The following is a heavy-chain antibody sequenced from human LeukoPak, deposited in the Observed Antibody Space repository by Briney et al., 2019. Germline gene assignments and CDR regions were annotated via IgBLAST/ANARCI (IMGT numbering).Heavy chain of an antibody. CDR1: GYTLTELS. CDR3: ATVTDYYGSGSFYY. CDR2: FDPEDGET. Sequence: ASVNVSGKVAGYTLTELSMHWVRQAPGKRLEWMGGFDPEDGETIYAQKFQGRVTMTEDTSTDTAYMELSSLRSEDTAVYYCATVTDYYGSGSFYYWGQGTLVTVSS. D-gene: IGHD3-10*01. V-gene: IGHV1-24*01. J-gene: IGHJ4*02.